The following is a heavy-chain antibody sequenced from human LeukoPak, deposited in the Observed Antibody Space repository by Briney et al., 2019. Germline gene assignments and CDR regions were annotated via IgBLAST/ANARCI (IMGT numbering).Heavy chain of an antibody. CDR2: IYSGGST. Sequence: GGSLRLSCAASGFLVNTNYMTWVRQAPGRGLEWVSVIYSGGSTYYADSVKGRFTISRDNAKNSLYLQMNSLRAEDTAVYYCARYSSNAFDIWGQGTMVTVSS. J-gene: IGHJ3*02. D-gene: IGHD5-18*01. CDR1: GFLVNTNY. V-gene: IGHV3-53*01. CDR3: ARYSSNAFDI.